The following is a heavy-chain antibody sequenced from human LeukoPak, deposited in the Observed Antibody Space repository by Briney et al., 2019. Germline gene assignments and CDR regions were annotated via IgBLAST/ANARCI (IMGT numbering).Heavy chain of an antibody. J-gene: IGHJ3*02. V-gene: IGHV3-30*03. Sequence: GGSLRLSCATSGFTFSSYGMHWVRQVPGKGLEWVAVISKDARSNYHVDSVKGRFTISRDNSKNTVYLQMNSLRAEDTAVYYCARELREHGVFGIWGQGTMVTVSS. CDR1: GFTFSSYG. CDR2: ISKDARSN. D-gene: IGHD1-26*01. CDR3: ARELREHGVFGI.